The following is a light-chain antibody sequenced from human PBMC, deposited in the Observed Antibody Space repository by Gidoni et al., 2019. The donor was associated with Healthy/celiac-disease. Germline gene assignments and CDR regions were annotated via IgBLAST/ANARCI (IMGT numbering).Light chain of an antibody. CDR2: GAS. CDR1: QSVSSN. V-gene: IGKV3-15*01. Sequence: ELVMTQSPATLSVSPGERATLSRRASQSVSSNLAWYQQKPGQAPRLLIYGASTRATGIPARFSGSGSGTEFTLTISSLQSEDFAVYYCQQYNNWPRTFXXXTKVEIK. CDR3: QQYNNWPRT. J-gene: IGKJ1*01.